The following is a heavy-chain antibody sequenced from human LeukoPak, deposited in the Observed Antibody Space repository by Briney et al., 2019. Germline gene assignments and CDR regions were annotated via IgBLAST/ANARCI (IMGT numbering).Heavy chain of an antibody. CDR3: VKGRITMVRGVFDY. Sequence: GGSLRLSCSASGFTFSSCAMHWVRQAPGKGLEYVSAISSNGGSTYYADSVKGRFTISRDNSKNTLYLQMSSLRAEDTAVYYCVKGRITMVRGVFDYWGQGTLVTVSS. V-gene: IGHV3-64D*09. D-gene: IGHD3-10*01. CDR2: ISSNGGST. CDR1: GFTFSSCA. J-gene: IGHJ4*02.